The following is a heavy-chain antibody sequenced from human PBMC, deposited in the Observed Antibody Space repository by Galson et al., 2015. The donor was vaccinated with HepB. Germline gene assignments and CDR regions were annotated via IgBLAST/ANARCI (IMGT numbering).Heavy chain of an antibody. CDR3: ARSGRDGDYFDY. V-gene: IGHV3-21*01. D-gene: IGHD5-24*01. J-gene: IGHJ4*02. CDR1: GVTFSSYK. Sequence: SLRLSCAASGVTFSSYKMNWVRQAPGKGLEWVSSISTSSSYIYYADSAKGRFTISRDNAKTSLYLQMNTLRAEDTAIYFCARSGRDGDYFDYWGQGTLVTVSS. CDR2: ISTSSSYI.